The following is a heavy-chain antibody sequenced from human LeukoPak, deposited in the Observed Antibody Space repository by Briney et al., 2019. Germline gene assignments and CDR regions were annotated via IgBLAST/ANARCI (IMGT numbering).Heavy chain of an antibody. CDR1: GYTFTSYG. D-gene: IGHD3-3*01. Sequence: ASVKVSCKASGYTFTSYGISWVRQAPGQRLEWMGWINGGTGNTKYSQEFQGRVTITRDTSASTAYMEVSSLRSEDMAVYYCARARYESRIWPKSRYDYYYYMDVWGKGTTVTVSS. V-gene: IGHV1-3*03. CDR3: ARARYESRIWPKSRYDYYYYMDV. CDR2: INGGTGNT. J-gene: IGHJ6*03.